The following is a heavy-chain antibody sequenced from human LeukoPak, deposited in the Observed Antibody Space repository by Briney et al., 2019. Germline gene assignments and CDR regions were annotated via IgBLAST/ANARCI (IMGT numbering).Heavy chain of an antibody. D-gene: IGHD6-19*01. J-gene: IGHJ4*02. CDR2: SGVST. CDR3: AKNPGAVAASGYFDY. CDR1: GFPFSSYA. Sequence: GGSLRLSCAASGFPFSSYALSWVRQAPGKGLEWVSASGVSTFYADSVKGRFTISRDNSKNTLYLQMNSLRAEGTAVYYCAKNPGAVAASGYFDYWGQGTLVTVSS. V-gene: IGHV3-23*01.